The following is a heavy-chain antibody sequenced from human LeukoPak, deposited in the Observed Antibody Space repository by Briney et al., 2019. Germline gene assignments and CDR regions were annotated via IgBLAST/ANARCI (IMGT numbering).Heavy chain of an antibody. D-gene: IGHD3-22*01. CDR3: ASGDSSGYFHFDY. Sequence: PVKVSCKASGGTFSSYAISWVRQAPGQGLEWMGGIIPIFGTANYAQKFQGRVTITADESTSAAYMELSSLRSEDTAVYYCASGDSSGYFHFDYWGQGTLVTVSS. CDR1: GGTFSSYA. V-gene: IGHV1-69*13. J-gene: IGHJ4*02. CDR2: IIPIFGTA.